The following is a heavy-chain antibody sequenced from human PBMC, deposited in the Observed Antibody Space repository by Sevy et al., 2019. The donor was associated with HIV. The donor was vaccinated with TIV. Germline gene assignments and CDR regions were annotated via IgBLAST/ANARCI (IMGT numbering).Heavy chain of an antibody. CDR3: AKISVGTEDAFDI. Sequence: GESLKISCAASGFTFSSYAMSWVRQAPGKGLEWVSAISGSGGSTYYADSVKGRFTISRDNSKNTLYLQMNSLRAEDTAVYYCAKISVGTEDAFDIWGQGTMVTVSS. V-gene: IGHV3-23*01. CDR1: GFTFSSYA. J-gene: IGHJ3*02. CDR2: ISGSGGST. D-gene: IGHD1-26*01.